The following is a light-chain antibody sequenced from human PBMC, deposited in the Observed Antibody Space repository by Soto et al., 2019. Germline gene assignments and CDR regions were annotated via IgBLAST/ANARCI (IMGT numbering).Light chain of an antibody. CDR3: SSYPTRNTRQIV. J-gene: IGLJ1*01. Sequence: QSVLTQPASVSGSPGQSITMSCTGTSSDVGGYNYVSWYQQHPGKAPKFMIYDVSNRPSGVSNRFSGSKSGNTASLTISGLQAEDEADYYCSSYPTRNTRQIVFGTGTKVTVL. V-gene: IGLV2-14*01. CDR1: SSDVGGYNY. CDR2: DVS.